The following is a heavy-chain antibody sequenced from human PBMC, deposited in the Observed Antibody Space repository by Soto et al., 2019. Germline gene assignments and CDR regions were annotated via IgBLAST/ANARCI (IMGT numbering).Heavy chain of an antibody. CDR1: GGTFSSYA. CDR2: IIPIFGTA. Sequence: SVKVSCKASGGTFSSYAISWVRQAPGQGLEWMGGIIPIFGTANYAQKFQGRVTITADKSTSTAYMELSSLRSEDTAVYYCARDSRRIGYYYYGMDVWGQGTTVTVSS. V-gene: IGHV1-69*06. CDR3: ARDSRRIGYYYYGMDV. D-gene: IGHD3-16*02. J-gene: IGHJ6*02.